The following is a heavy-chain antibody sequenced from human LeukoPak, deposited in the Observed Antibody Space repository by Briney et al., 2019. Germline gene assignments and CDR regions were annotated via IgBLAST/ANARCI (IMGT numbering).Heavy chain of an antibody. V-gene: IGHV1-3*01. D-gene: IGHD6-19*01. CDR1: GYTFTSYA. Sequence: ASVKVSCKASGYTFTSYAMHWVRQAPGQRLEWMGRINAGNGNTKYSQKFQGRVTITRDTSASTAYMELSSLRSEDTAVYYCARGGEGIAVAEWGQGTLVTVSS. CDR2: INAGNGNT. J-gene: IGHJ4*02. CDR3: ARGGEGIAVAE.